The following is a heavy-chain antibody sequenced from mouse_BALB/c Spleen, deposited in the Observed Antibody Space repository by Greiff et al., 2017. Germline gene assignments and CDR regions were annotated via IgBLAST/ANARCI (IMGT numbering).Heavy chain of an antibody. CDR2: IDPANGNT. Sequence: VQLQQSGAELVKPGASVKLSCTASGFNITDSYMHWVKQRPEQGLEWIGRIDPANGNTKYDPKFQGKATITADTSSNTAYLQLGSLTSEDTAVYYCASQWLRRTAGYFDVWGAGTTVTVSS. CDR3: ASQWLRRTAGYFDV. CDR1: GFNITDSY. D-gene: IGHD2-2*01. J-gene: IGHJ1*01. V-gene: IGHV14-3*02.